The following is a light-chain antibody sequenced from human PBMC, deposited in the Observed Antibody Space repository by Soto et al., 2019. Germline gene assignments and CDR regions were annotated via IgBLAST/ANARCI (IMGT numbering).Light chain of an antibody. J-gene: IGLJ1*01. CDR1: SNDVAVYQY. Sequence: QSALTQPPSASGSPGQSVTISCTGTSNDVAVYQYVSWYQQHPGKAPKLIIYEVNKRPSGVPDRFSGSKSGSTASLTVSGLHAEDEADYCCISYAGSSTYVFGTGTKVTVL. CDR2: EVN. V-gene: IGLV2-8*01. CDR3: ISYAGSSTYV.